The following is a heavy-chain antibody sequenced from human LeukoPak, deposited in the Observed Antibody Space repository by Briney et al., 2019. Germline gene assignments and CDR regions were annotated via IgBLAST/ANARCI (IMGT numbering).Heavy chain of an antibody. D-gene: IGHD3-3*01. V-gene: IGHV1-8*01. CDR1: GYTFTSYD. J-gene: IGHJ6*02. CDR2: MNPNSGNT. CDR3: ASYISITIFGVVIKYGMDV. Sequence: ASVKVSCKASGYTFTSYDINWVRQATGQGLEWMGWMNPNSGNTGYAPKFQGRVTMTRNTSISTAYMELSSLRSEDTAVYYCASYISITIFGVVIKYGMDVWGQGTTVTVSS.